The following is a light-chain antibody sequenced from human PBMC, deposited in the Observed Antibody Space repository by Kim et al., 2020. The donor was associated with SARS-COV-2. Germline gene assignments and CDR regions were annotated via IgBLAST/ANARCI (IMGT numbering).Light chain of an antibody. Sequence: APGRTAAIACGGDDIVGTSLHWSQQKADQAPLLVIHYVRHRPSGIPERFSASKSANTATLTISRVEAGDEADYYCHVWDGSTDHAVFGGGTKLTVL. V-gene: IGLV3-21*04. J-gene: IGLJ2*01. CDR2: YVR. CDR3: HVWDGSTDHAV. CDR1: DIVGTS.